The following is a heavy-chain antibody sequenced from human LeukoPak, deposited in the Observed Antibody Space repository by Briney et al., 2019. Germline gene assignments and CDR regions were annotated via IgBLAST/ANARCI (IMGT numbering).Heavy chain of an antibody. Sequence: GGSLRLSCAASGFTFSSYWMSWVRQAPGKGLEWVANIKQDGSEKYYVDSVKGRFTISRDNSKNTLYLQMNSLRAEDTAVYYCAKGRGFEDRPEYFQHWGQGTLVTVSS. J-gene: IGHJ1*01. V-gene: IGHV3-7*01. CDR3: AKGRGFEDRPEYFQH. D-gene: IGHD6-6*01. CDR2: IKQDGSEK. CDR1: GFTFSSYW.